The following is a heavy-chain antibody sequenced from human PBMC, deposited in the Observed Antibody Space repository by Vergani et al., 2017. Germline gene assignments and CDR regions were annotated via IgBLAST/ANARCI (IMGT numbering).Heavy chain of an antibody. CDR2: INQDGSEK. J-gene: IGHJ6*02. D-gene: IGHD3-10*01. CDR1: GFIFSHYW. V-gene: IGHV3-7*01. Sequence: EVQLVESGGGLVQPGGSLRLSCAASGFIFSHYWMSWVRQAPGKGLEWVANINQDGSEKYYVDSVKGRFTISRDNAKNSLYLQMNSLRAEDTALYYCARDIGRNYYYYGMDVWGQGTTVTVSS. CDR3: ARDIGRNYYYYGMDV.